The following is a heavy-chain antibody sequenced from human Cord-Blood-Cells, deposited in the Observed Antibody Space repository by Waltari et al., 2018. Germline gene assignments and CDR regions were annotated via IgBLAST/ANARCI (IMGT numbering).Heavy chain of an antibody. CDR1: GGSISSSSYY. CDR2: IYYSGST. V-gene: IGHV4-39*01. D-gene: IGHD6-13*01. J-gene: IGHJ2*01. Sequence: QLQLQESGPGLVKPSETLSLTCTVSGGSISSSSYYWGWLSQPPGKGLGWIGSIYYSGSTYYNPSLKSRVTISVDTSKNQFSLKLSSVTAADTAVYYCASPTTPYSSSWYGWYFDLWGRGTLVTVSS. CDR3: ASPTTPYSSSWYGWYFDL.